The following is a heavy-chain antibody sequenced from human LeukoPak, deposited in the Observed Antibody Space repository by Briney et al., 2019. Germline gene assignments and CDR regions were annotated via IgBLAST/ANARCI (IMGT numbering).Heavy chain of an antibody. Sequence: PGGSLRLSCAASGFTFSSYAMHWVRQAPGKGLEWVAVISYDGSNKYYADSVKGRFTISRDNSKNTLYLQMNSLRAEDTAVYYCARLYDSSGYFDYWGQGTLVTVSS. CDR1: GFTFSSYA. J-gene: IGHJ4*02. CDR2: ISYDGSNK. D-gene: IGHD3-22*01. CDR3: ARLYDSSGYFDY. V-gene: IGHV3-30-3*01.